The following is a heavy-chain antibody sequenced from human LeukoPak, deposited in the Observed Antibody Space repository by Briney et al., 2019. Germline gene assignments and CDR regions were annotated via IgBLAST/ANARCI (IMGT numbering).Heavy chain of an antibody. Sequence: PGGPLRLSCAASGFTFSSYEMNWVRQAPGKGLEWVSYISSSGSTIYYADSVKGRFTISRDNAKNSLYLQMNSLRAEDTAVYYCARNCGGDCYRHFDYWGQGTLVTVSS. CDR1: GFTFSSYE. J-gene: IGHJ4*02. CDR3: ARNCGGDCYRHFDY. V-gene: IGHV3-48*03. D-gene: IGHD2-21*02. CDR2: ISSSGSTI.